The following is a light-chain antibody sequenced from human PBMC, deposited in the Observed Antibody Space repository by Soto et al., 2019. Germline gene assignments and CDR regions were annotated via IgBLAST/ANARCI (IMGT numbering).Light chain of an antibody. CDR2: GAS. V-gene: IGKV3-20*01. J-gene: IGKJ2*01. CDR3: QQYGSSWYT. Sequence: EVVLTQSPGTLSLSPGERATLSCRASQSVSSSYLAWYQQKPGQAPRLLIYGASSRATGIPDRFSGSGSGTDFTLTISRVEPEDFAVYYCQQYGSSWYTFGQGTKLEIK. CDR1: QSVSSSY.